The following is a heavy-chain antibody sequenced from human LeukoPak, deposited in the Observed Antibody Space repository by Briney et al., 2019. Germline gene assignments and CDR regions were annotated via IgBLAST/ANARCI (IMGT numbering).Heavy chain of an antibody. D-gene: IGHD6-19*01. V-gene: IGHV1-69*13. CDR3: ARGKYSSGWWDYYGMDV. CDR1: GGTFSSYA. J-gene: IGHJ6*02. Sequence: SVTVSCKASGGTFSSYAISWVRQAPGQGLEWMGGIIPIFGTANYAQKFQGRVTITADESTSTAYMELSSLRSEDTAVYYCARGKYSSGWWDYYGMDVWGQGTTVTVSS. CDR2: IIPIFGTA.